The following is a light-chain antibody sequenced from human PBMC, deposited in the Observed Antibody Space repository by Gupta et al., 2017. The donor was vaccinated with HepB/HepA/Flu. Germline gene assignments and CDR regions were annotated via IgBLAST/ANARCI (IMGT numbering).Light chain of an antibody. CDR2: AAS. Sequence: AIRLTPSPSSFSASTGDRVTITCRASKGISSYLAWYQQKPGKAPKLLIYAASTLQSGVPSRFSGSGSGTDFTLTISCLQSEDFATYYCQQYYSYPPVTFGGGTKVEIK. V-gene: IGKV1-8*01. CDR3: QQYYSYPPVT. J-gene: IGKJ4*01. CDR1: KGISSY.